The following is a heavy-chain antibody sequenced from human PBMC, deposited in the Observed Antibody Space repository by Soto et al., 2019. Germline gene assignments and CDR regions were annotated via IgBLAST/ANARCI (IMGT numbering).Heavy chain of an antibody. V-gene: IGHV4-31*03. CDR1: GGSISSGGYY. D-gene: IGHD3-10*01. CDR2: IYYSGST. J-gene: IGHJ4*02. Sequence: SETLSLTCTVSGGSISSGGYYWSWIRQHPGKGLEWIGYIYYSGSTYYNPSLKSRVTISVDTSKNQFSLKLSSVTAADTAVYYCARSITMVRGVISDYWGQGTLVTVSS. CDR3: ARSITMVRGVISDY.